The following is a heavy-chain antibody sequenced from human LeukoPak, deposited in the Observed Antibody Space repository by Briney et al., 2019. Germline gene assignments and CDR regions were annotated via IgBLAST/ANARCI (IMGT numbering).Heavy chain of an antibody. CDR1: GGSISSGSYY. Sequence: SQTLTLTCTVSGGSISSGSYYWSWIRQPAGKGLEWIGRIYTSGSTNYNPSLKSRVTISVDTSKNQFSLTLSSVTAADTAVYYCARDIQTWNYAWFDPWGQGTLVTVSS. D-gene: IGHD1-7*01. CDR3: ARDIQTWNYAWFDP. CDR2: IYTSGST. V-gene: IGHV4-61*02. J-gene: IGHJ5*02.